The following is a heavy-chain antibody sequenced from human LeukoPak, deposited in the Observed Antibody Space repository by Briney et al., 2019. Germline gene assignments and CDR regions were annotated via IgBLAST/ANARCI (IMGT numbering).Heavy chain of an antibody. D-gene: IGHD3/OR15-3a*01. Sequence: GGSLRLSCAASGFTVSSNYMTWVRQAPGKGLEWVSVIYSGGNTYYADSVKGRFTISRDNSKNTLYLQMNSLRAEDTTVYYCARGYPGLAPWGQGTLITVSS. J-gene: IGHJ5*02. CDR3: ARGYPGLAP. CDR1: GFTVSSNY. V-gene: IGHV3-53*01. CDR2: IYSGGNT.